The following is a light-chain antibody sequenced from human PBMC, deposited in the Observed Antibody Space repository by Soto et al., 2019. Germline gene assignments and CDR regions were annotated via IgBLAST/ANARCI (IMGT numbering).Light chain of an antibody. V-gene: IGKV3-20*01. CDR3: QQYGSSPLS. CDR2: GPS. Sequence: EIVLTQSPGTLSLSPGERATLSCRASQSVSNNYLAWYQQRPGQAPRLLIYGPSSRATGIPDRFSGSGSGTDFTLTISRLEPGDFAVYYCQQYGSSPLSFGGGTKVDIK. J-gene: IGKJ4*01. CDR1: QSVSNNY.